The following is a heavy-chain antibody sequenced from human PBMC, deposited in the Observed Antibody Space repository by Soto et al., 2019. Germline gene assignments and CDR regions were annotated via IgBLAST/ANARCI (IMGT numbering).Heavy chain of an antibody. CDR1: GYTFTGYY. J-gene: IGHJ1*01. Sequence: QVQLVQSGAEVKKPGASVKVSCKTSGYTFTGYYMHWVRQAPGQGLEWMAWINPIGGATKYAQKFQGRVTVTRDTSISSTYMELSSLRSDDTAVYFCVRGGYGDYLHVWGQGTLVTVSS. V-gene: IGHV1-2*02. D-gene: IGHD4-17*01. CDR3: VRGGYGDYLHV. CDR2: INPIGGAT.